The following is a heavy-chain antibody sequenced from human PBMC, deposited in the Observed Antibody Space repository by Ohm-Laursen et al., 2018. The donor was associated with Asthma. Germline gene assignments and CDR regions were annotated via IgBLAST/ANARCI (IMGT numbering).Heavy chain of an antibody. CDR2: INHSGST. Sequence: SETLSLTCAVYGGSFSGYYWSWIRQPPGKGLEWIGEINHSGSTNYNPSLKSRVTISVDTSKNQFSLKLSSVTATDTAVYYCARGSRLEWLLYRYPKFDYWGQGTLVTVSS. CDR1: GGSFSGYY. D-gene: IGHD3-3*01. CDR3: ARGSRLEWLLYRYPKFDY. J-gene: IGHJ4*02. V-gene: IGHV4-34*01.